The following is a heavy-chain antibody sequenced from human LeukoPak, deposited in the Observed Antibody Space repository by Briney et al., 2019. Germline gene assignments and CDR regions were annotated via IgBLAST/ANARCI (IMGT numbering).Heavy chain of an antibody. CDR1: GGSISSYY. V-gene: IGHV4-59*01. CDR3: ARIRYDSLGYLDH. J-gene: IGHJ4*02. D-gene: IGHD3-22*01. CDR2: IYYSGST. Sequence: SETLSLTCTVSGGSISSYYWSWIRQPPGKGLEWIGYIYYSGSTNYNPSLKSRVTISVDTSKNQFSLKLSSVTAADTAVYYCARIRYDSLGYLDHWGQGILVTVSS.